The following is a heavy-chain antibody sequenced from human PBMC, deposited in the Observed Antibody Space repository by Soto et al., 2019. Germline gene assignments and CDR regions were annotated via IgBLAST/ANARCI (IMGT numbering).Heavy chain of an antibody. CDR3: ARDGVITRTLDAFDI. J-gene: IGHJ3*02. D-gene: IGHD1-7*01. Sequence: SETLSLTCTVSGGSISSGDYYWRWIRQPPGKGLEWIGYIYYSGSTYYNPSLKSRVTISVDTSKNQFSLKLSSVAAADTAVYYCARDGVITRTLDAFDICGQGTMVTVSS. V-gene: IGHV4-30-4*01. CDR1: GGSISSGDYY. CDR2: IYYSGST.